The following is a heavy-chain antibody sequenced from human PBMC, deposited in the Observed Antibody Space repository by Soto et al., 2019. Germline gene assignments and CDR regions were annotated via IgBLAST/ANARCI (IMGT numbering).Heavy chain of an antibody. CDR1: GFTFSSYS. D-gene: IGHD3-22*01. J-gene: IGHJ4*02. V-gene: IGHV3-21*01. CDR2: ISSSSSAI. CDR3: AKNPGYYYDSTGYHFDY. Sequence: GGSLRLSCTASGFTFSSYSMNWVRQGPGKGLEWVSSISSSSSAIFYGDSVKGRFIISRDNAENSLYLQMNSLRAEDTAVYYCAKNPGYYYDSTGYHFDYWGQGTLVTVS.